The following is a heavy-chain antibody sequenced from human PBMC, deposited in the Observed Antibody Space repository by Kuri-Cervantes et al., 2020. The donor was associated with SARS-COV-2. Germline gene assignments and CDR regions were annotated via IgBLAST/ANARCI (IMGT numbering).Heavy chain of an antibody. D-gene: IGHD3-16*02. Sequence: GESLKISCKASGYTFTSYGISWVRQAPGQGLEWMGWISGYNGNTNYAQKLQGRVTMTTDTSTSTADMELRSLRSDDTAVYYCARDHRMITFGGVIDHFDYWGQGTLVTVSS. CDR1: GYTFTSYG. CDR2: ISGYNGNT. J-gene: IGHJ4*02. CDR3: ARDHRMITFGGVIDHFDY. V-gene: IGHV1-18*04.